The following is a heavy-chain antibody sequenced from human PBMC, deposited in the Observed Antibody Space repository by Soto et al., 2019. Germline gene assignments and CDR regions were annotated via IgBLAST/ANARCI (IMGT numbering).Heavy chain of an antibody. V-gene: IGHV3-53*01. CDR1: EFTVSSYF. CDR2: IYSAGST. CDR3: AGRVGATNYGMDV. D-gene: IGHD1-26*01. J-gene: IGHJ6*02. Sequence: EVQLVESGGGLIQPGGSLRLSCAASEFTVSSYFMNWVRQAPGKGLECVSTIYSAGSTDYADSVKGRFTNYRDSAKNTLYLQMNNLRAEDTAVYYCAGRVGATNYGMDVWGQGTTVTVSS.